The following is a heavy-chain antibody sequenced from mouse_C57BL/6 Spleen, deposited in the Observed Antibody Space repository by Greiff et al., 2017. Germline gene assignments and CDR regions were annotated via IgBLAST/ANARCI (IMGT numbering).Heavy chain of an antibody. J-gene: IGHJ1*03. CDR2: IRNKANNHAT. D-gene: IGHD1-1*01. V-gene: IGHV6-6*01. Sequence: DVKLQESGGGLVQPGGSMKLSCAASGFTFSDAWMDWVRQSPEKGLEWVAEIRNKANNHATYYAESVKGRFTISRDDSKSSVYLQMNSLRAEDTGIYYCTRGAFYYYGSSHWYFDVWGTGTTVTVSS. CDR3: TRGAFYYYGSSHWYFDV. CDR1: GFTFSDAW.